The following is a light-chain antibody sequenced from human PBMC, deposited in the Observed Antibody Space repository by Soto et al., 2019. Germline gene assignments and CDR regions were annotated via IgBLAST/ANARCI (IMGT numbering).Light chain of an antibody. Sequence: IVLTQSPGTLSLSPGERATLSCRASQRISSTYVAWYQQKPGRAPRLLIYGASRRATGIPDRFSGSGSGTDFTLTISRLEPEDFAVYYCHQYDIPPQTFGRGTRVEI. CDR3: HQYDIPPQT. V-gene: IGKV3-20*01. CDR2: GAS. J-gene: IGKJ1*01. CDR1: QRISSTY.